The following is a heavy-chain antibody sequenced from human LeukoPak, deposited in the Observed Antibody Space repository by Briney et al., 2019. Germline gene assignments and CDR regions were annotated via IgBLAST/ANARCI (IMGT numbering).Heavy chain of an antibody. CDR1: GYTFTDYY. V-gene: IGHV1-2*02. Sequence: ASVKVSCKAPGYTFTDYYIHWVRQAPGQGLEWMGWINPHSGGTNYAQKFQGRVTMTRDTSISTTYMELSRLRSDDTAVYYCARARYSSSWYHFDYWGQGTLVTVSS. CDR3: ARARYSSSWYHFDY. J-gene: IGHJ4*02. D-gene: IGHD6-13*01. CDR2: INPHSGGT.